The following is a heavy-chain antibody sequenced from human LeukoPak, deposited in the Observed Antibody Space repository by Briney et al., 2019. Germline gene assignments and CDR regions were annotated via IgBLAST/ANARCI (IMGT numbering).Heavy chain of an antibody. CDR1: GFTFRSYA. Sequence: GGSLRLSCVASGFTFRSYAMSWIRQAPGKGLEWVASINPSGSVKYYVNSVKGRFTISRDNAKNSLYLQMSNLRAEDTAVYFCARGGGLDVWGQGATVTVSS. V-gene: IGHV3-7*03. J-gene: IGHJ6*02. CDR2: INPSGSVK. CDR3: ARGGGLDV. D-gene: IGHD3-16*01.